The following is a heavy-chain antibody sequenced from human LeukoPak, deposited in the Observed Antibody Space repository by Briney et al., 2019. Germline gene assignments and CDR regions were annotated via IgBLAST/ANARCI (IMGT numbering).Heavy chain of an antibody. CDR2: IYHSGST. J-gene: IGHJ5*02. V-gene: IGHV4-30-2*01. CDR1: GGSISSGGYY. CDR3: ARDGRRAIVVVPAAIGWFDP. D-gene: IGHD2-2*01. Sequence: SQTLSLTCTVSGGSISSGGYYWGWIRQPPGKGLEWIGYIYHSGSTYYNPSLKSRVTISVDRSKNQFSLKLSSVTAADTAVYYCARDGRRAIVVVPAAIGWFDPWGQGTLVTVSS.